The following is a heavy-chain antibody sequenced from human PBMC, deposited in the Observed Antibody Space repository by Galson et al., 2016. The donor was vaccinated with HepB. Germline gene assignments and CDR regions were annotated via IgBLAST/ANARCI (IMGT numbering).Heavy chain of an antibody. J-gene: IGHJ6*03. Sequence: SLRLSCAASGFIFSDYYMSWIRQAPGKGLEWVSYISTSSTYINYADSVKGRFTISRDNSRDTLYLQMNSLRAEDTAVYHCAKDGHDTIYYYYMDVWGKGTTVTVSS. CDR1: GFIFSDYY. CDR2: ISTSSTYI. V-gene: IGHV3-11*03. CDR3: AKDGHDTIYYYYMDV.